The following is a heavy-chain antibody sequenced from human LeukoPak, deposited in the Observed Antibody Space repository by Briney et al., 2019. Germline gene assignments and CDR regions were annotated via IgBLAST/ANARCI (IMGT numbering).Heavy chain of an antibody. CDR1: VFTFSSYS. CDR2: ISGSGGST. V-gene: IGHV3-23*01. J-gene: IGHJ6*02. Sequence: GGSLRLSCAAPVFTFSSYSMSWVRQAPWKGREWVSAISGSGGSTYYEDSVKGRFTISRDNSKNTLYLQMNSLRAEDTAVYYCAKGHPGDAYYCYYGMDVWGQGTTVTVSS. D-gene: IGHD1-26*01. CDR3: AKGHPGDAYYCYYGMDV.